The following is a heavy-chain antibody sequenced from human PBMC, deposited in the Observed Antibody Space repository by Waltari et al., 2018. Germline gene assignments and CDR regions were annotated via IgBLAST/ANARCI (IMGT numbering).Heavy chain of an antibody. D-gene: IGHD3-22*01. J-gene: IGHJ6*02. Sequence: QVQLQESGPGLVKPSQTLSLTCTVSGGSISSGSYYWSWIRQPAGKGLEWIGRIYTRGSTNYTPSLKRRVPISVDTSKNQFSLKLSSVTAADTAVYYCARDTYYYDSSGYYHSMDVWGQGTTVTVSS. CDR2: IYTRGST. V-gene: IGHV4-61*02. CDR1: GGSISSGSYY. CDR3: ARDTYYYDSSGYYHSMDV.